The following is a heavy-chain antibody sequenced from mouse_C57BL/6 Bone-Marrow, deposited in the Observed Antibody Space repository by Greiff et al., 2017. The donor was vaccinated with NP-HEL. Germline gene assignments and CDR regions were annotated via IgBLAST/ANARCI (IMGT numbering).Heavy chain of an antibody. CDR2: IYPGSGST. CDR1: GYTFTSYW. Sequence: QVQLKESGAELVKPGASVKMSCKASGYTFTSYWITWVKQRPGQGLEWIGDIYPGSGSTNYNEKFKSKATLTVDTSSSTAYMQLSSLTSEDSAVYYCATNVLLKDYWGQGTTLTVSS. CDR3: ATNVLLKDY. V-gene: IGHV1-55*01. D-gene: IGHD2-10*01. J-gene: IGHJ2*01.